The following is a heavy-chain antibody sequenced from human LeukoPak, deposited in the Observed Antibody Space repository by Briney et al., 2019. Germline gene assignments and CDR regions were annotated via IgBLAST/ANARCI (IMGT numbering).Heavy chain of an antibody. D-gene: IGHD3-22*01. V-gene: IGHV4-59*12. Sequence: SETLSLTCTVSGGSISSYYWSWIRQPPGKGLEWIGYIYYSGSTNYNPSLKSRVTISVDKSKNQFSLKLSSVTAADTAVYYCARSLHYYDSSGPSFDYWGQGTLVTAPS. J-gene: IGHJ4*02. CDR1: GGSISSYY. CDR2: IYYSGST. CDR3: ARSLHYYDSSGPSFDY.